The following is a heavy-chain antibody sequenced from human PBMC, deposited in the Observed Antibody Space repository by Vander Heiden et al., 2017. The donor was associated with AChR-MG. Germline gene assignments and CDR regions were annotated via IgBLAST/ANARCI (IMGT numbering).Heavy chain of an antibody. CDR3: ARGDDDFRSLDYYYMDV. J-gene: IGHJ6*03. D-gene: IGHD3-3*01. CDR1: GSTFKNHA. Sequence: QVQLVESGCGVVQPGMSLRLPCAAPGSTFKNHAMHWVRQAPGKGLVWVAALSLDGTYKYYGDSVKGRFTISRDNSRHTLYLQMNSLRTEDTGIYYCARGDDDFRSLDYYYMDVWGKGTTVTVSS. CDR2: LSLDGTYK. V-gene: IGHV3-30*01.